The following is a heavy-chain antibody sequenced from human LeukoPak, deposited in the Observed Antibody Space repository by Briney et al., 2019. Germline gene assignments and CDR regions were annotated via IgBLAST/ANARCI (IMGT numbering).Heavy chain of an antibody. V-gene: IGHV3-48*02. D-gene: IGHD1-7*01. CDR2: ITSSGSNI. CDR1: GFTFSSSS. J-gene: IGHJ4*02. Sequence: PRGSLRLSCVASGFTFSSSSMNWVRQAPGKGLEWVSYITSSGSNIQYADSVKGRFTISRDNAKNSLFLQMNSLRDEDTAVYYCARDKNYAFDYWGQGTLVTVSS. CDR3: ARDKNYAFDY.